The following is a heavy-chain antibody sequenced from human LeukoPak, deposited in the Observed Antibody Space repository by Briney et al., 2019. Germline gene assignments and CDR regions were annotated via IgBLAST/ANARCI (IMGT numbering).Heavy chain of an antibody. CDR2: ISDSGGST. CDR1: GFTFSNYA. J-gene: IGHJ4*02. D-gene: IGHD3-10*01. CDR3: ARDRANYGSGSSSFDY. V-gene: IGHV3-23*01. Sequence: PGGSLRLSCAAFGFTFSNYAMTWVRQAPGKGLEWVSGISDSGGSTYYADSVKGRFTISRDNAKNSLYLQMNSLRAEDTAVYYYARDRANYGSGSSSFDYWGQGTLVTVSS.